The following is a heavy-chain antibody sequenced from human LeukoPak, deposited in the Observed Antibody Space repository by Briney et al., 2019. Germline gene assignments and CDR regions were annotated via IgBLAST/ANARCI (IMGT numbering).Heavy chain of an antibody. CDR2: ISGDGSST. CDR1: GFTFSSYW. CDR3: TRELPFAY. Sequence: GGSLRRSCAACGFTFSSYWMQGVRQTPGKGRVGVSRISGDGSSTTYAESVKGRFTIARDNAKNTLYLQMNPLRAEDTAVYYCTRELPFAYWGQGTLVTVSS. J-gene: IGHJ4*02. V-gene: IGHV3-74*01.